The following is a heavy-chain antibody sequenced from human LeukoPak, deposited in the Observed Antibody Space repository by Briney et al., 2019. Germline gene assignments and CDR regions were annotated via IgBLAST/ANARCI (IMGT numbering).Heavy chain of an antibody. Sequence: PGGSLRLSCTASGFTFGTYSMNWVRQAPGKGLEWVSSISSSRIYILYADSVKGRFTISRDNAKNSLYLQMNSLRAEDTAVYYCARVTGDYYYMDVWGKGTTVTVSS. CDR2: ISSSRIYI. V-gene: IGHV3-21*01. CDR3: ARVTGDYYYMDV. CDR1: GFTFGTYS. J-gene: IGHJ6*03. D-gene: IGHD7-27*01.